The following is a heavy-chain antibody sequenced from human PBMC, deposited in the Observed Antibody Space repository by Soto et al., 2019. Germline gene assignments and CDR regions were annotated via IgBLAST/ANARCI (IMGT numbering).Heavy chain of an antibody. J-gene: IGHJ4*02. V-gene: IGHV3-23*01. D-gene: IGHD2-21*01. CDR1: GLTFSNYA. CDR3: AKAVSGCGSQKGDF. Sequence: GGSLRLSCAASGLTFSNYAMSWVRQAPGTGLEWVSSISNSGGGTYYADSVKGRFTISRDNSKNTLYLQMNSLRAEDTAVYFCAKAVSGCGSQKGDFWGQGPLVTVS. CDR2: ISNSGGGT.